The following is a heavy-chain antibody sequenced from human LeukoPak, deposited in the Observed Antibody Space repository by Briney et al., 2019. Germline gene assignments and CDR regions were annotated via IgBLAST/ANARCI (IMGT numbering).Heavy chain of an antibody. CDR3: ARVSSSWYQDWYFDL. D-gene: IGHD6-13*01. V-gene: IGHV4-61*02. J-gene: IGHJ2*01. CDR1: GGSISSSSYY. Sequence: SSETLSLTCTVSGGSISSSSYYWGWIRQPAGKGLDWIGRIDTSGNTNYKPSLKSRVTMSVDTSKNQFSLKLNSVTAADTAVYYCARVSSSWYQDWYFDLWGRGTLVTVSS. CDR2: IDTSGNT.